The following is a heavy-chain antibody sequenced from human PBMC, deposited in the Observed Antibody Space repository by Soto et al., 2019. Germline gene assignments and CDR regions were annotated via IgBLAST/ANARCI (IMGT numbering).Heavy chain of an antibody. CDR2: INHSGST. V-gene: IGHV4-34*01. Sequence: SETLSLTCAVYGGSFSGYYWSWIRQPPGKGLEWIGEINHSGSTNYKPSLKSRVTISVDTSKNQFSLKLSSVTAADTAVYYCARVGSNYVNDYWGQGTLVTVSS. D-gene: IGHD4-4*01. CDR1: GGSFSGYY. CDR3: ARVGSNYVNDY. J-gene: IGHJ4*02.